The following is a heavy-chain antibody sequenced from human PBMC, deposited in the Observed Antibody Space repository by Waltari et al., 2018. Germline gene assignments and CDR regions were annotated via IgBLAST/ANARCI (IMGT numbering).Heavy chain of an antibody. CDR1: GFTFSSYS. J-gene: IGHJ4*02. CDR2: ISSSSSYI. Sequence: EVQLVESGGGLVKPGGSLRLSCAASGFTFSSYSMNWVRQAPGKGLKWVSSISSSSSYIYYADSVKGRFTISRDNAKNSLYLQMNSLRAEDTAVYYCARDRGELHFDYWGQGTLVTVSS. V-gene: IGHV3-21*01. D-gene: IGHD1-26*01. CDR3: ARDRGELHFDY.